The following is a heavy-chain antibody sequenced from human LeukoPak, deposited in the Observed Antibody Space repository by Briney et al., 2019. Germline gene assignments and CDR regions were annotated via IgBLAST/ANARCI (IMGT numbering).Heavy chain of an antibody. CDR1: GGSISSYY. CDR3: ARSPYSSSWYPFAP. CDR2: IYTSGST. Sequence: SETLSLTCTVSGGSISSYYWSWTRQVAGKGLEWIGRIYTSGSTNYNPSLKSRVTMSVDTSKNQFSLKLTSVTAADTAVYYCARSPYSSSWYPFAPWGQGTLVTVSS. J-gene: IGHJ5*02. V-gene: IGHV4-4*07. D-gene: IGHD6-13*01.